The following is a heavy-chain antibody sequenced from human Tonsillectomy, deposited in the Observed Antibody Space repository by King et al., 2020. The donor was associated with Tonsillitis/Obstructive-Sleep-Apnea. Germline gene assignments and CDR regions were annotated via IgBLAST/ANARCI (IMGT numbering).Heavy chain of an antibody. CDR2: IVVGSGNT. CDR1: GFTFTSSA. Sequence: QLVESGPEVKKPGTSVKVSCKASGFTFTSSAMQWVRQARGQRLEWIGWIVVGSGNTNYAQKYQERVTITRDMYTTTAYMELSSLSSEDTAMYYCAADDCSSTSCYGGYGYNAFDIGGQGTMVTVPS. V-gene: IGHV1-58*02. J-gene: IGHJ3*02. CDR3: AADDCSSTSCYGGYGYNAFDI. D-gene: IGHD2-2*01.